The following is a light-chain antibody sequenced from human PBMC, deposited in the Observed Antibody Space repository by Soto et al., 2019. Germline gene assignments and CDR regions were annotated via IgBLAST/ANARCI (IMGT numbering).Light chain of an antibody. Sequence: QSVLTQSPSVSAAPGQKVTISCSGSSSNIGNNYVSWYQQHPGTAPKLLIYDNNKRPSGVPDRFSGSKSGKSGTLDITGLQTGDEADYYCATWDGSMTGEVFGGGTKLTVL. CDR2: DNN. CDR3: ATWDGSMTGEV. J-gene: IGLJ2*01. V-gene: IGLV1-51*01. CDR1: SSNIGNNY.